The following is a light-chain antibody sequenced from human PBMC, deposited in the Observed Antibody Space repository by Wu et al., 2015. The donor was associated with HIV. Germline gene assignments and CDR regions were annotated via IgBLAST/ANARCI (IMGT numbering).Light chain of an antibody. J-gene: IGKJ4*01. CDR1: QNINSY. CDR2: AAS. Sequence: AIRITQSPSSLSASTGDRVTTTCRASQNINSYLAWYQVKPGRAPNLLIYAASTLQSGVPSRFSGSGSGTDFTLTISCLQSEDFVSYFCQQYHSYPLTFGGGTKVEIK. V-gene: IGKV1-8*01. CDR3: QQYHSYPLT.